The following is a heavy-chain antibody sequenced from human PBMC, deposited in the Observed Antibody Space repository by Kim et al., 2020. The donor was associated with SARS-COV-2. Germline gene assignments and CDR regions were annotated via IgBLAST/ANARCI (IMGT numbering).Heavy chain of an antibody. V-gene: IGHV3-11*01. Sequence: IYYADSVKGRFTISRDNAKNSLYLQMNSLGAEDTAVYYCARVRWRWLTDYWGQGALVTVSS. CDR3: ARVRWRWLTDY. CDR2: I. J-gene: IGHJ4*02. D-gene: IGHD5-12*01.